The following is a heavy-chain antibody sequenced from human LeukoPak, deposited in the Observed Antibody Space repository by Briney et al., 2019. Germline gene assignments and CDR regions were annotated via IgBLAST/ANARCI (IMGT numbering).Heavy chain of an antibody. V-gene: IGHV3-11*04. CDR1: GFTFGDYA. D-gene: IGHD6-19*01. CDR2: ISSSGSTI. J-gene: IGHJ6*03. CDR3: ARDWGDSSGWYGWTYYYYYMDV. Sequence: PGGSLRHSCTASGFTFGDYAMSWVRQAPGKGLEWVSYISSSGSTIYYADSVKGRFTISRDNAKNSLYLQMNSLRAEDTAVYYCARDWGDSSGWYGWTYYYYYMDVWGKGTTVTVSS.